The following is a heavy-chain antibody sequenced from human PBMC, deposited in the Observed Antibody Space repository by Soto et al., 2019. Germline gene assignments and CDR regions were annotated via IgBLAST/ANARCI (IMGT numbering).Heavy chain of an antibody. CDR2: IKQDGSEK. CDR3: ARDLWLVVVVPTAIRSRMDV. V-gene: IGHV3-7*01. D-gene: IGHD2-2*01. CDR1: GFTFSRYW. J-gene: IGHJ6*04. Sequence: GGSLRLACAASGFTFSRYWMTWVRQAPGKGLEWVANIKQDGSEKYYVDSVKGRFTISRDNAMNSLYLQMNSLRAEDTAVYYCARDLWLVVVVPTAIRSRMDVWGKGTTVTVSS.